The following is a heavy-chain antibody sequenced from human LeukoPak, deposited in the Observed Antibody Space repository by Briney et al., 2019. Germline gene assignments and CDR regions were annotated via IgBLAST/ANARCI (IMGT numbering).Heavy chain of an antibody. J-gene: IGHJ4*02. D-gene: IGHD1-26*01. Sequence: SETLSLTCVVSGGPITNDNWWNWVRQPPGKGLEWIGEIHHTGRTNYNPSLKSRVTISVDKSKNAFSLKVTSVTAADTAVYYCAKNGYYSSDSWGPGTLVTVSS. V-gene: IGHV4-4*02. CDR1: GGPITNDNW. CDR2: IHHTGRT. CDR3: AKNGYYSSDS.